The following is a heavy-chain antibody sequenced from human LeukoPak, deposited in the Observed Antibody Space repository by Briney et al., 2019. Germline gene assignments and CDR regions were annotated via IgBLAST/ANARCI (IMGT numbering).Heavy chain of an antibody. CDR3: ARSRSGSYPFDAFDI. D-gene: IGHD1-26*01. J-gene: IGHJ3*02. CDR1: GGSFSGYY. V-gene: IGHV4-34*01. Sequence: PSETLSLTCAVYGGSFSGYYWSWIRQPPGKGLEWIGEINHSGSTNYNPSLESRVTISVNTSKNQFSLKLSSVTAADTAVYYCARSRSGSYPFDAFDIWGQGTMVTVSS. CDR2: INHSGST.